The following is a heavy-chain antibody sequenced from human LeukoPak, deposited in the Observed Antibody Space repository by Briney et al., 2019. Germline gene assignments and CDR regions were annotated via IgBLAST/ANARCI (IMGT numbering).Heavy chain of an antibody. D-gene: IGHD3-10*01. CDR1: GFTFSSYA. V-gene: IGHV3-23*01. Sequence: TGGSLRLSCAASGFTFSSYAMSWVRQAPGKGLEWVSALSGSGGSTYYADSVKGRFTISRDNSKNTLYVQMNSLRAEDTAVYYCAIYYYGSGSYYHRGWYWSQGTLVTVSS. CDR2: LSGSGGST. CDR3: AIYYYGSGSYYHRGWY. J-gene: IGHJ4*02.